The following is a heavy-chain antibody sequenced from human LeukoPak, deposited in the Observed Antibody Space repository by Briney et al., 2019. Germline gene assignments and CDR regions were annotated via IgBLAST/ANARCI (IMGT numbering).Heavy chain of an antibody. J-gene: IGHJ4*02. CDR1: GFTFSSYS. CDR3: ARDQYAVAGTNDH. V-gene: IGHV3-21*01. Sequence: GGSLRLSCAASGFTFSSYSMTWVRQAPGKGLEWVSSISSSSSYIYYADSVKGRFTISRDNAKNSLYLQMNSLRAEDTAVYYCARDQYAVAGTNDHWGQGTLVTVSS. CDR2: ISSSSSYI. D-gene: IGHD6-19*01.